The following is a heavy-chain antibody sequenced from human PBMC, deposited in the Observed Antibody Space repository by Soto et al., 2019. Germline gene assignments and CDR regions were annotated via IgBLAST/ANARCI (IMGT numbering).Heavy chain of an antibody. V-gene: IGHV3-23*01. D-gene: IGHD3-3*01. J-gene: IGHJ6*02. CDR2: ISSSGDAT. Sequence: GGSLRLSCAASGFTFSTYAMTWVRQAPGKGLEWVSIISSSGDATYYLGSVKGRFTISRDNSRNTLHLQMNSLRAEDAAVYFCAKSGDFWSWGMDVWGQGTTVTVSS. CDR1: GFTFSTYA. CDR3: AKSGDFWSWGMDV.